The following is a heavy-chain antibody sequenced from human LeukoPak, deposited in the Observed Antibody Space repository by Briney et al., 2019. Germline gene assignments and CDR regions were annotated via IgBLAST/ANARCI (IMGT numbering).Heavy chain of an antibody. CDR2: IGTAGDT. J-gene: IGHJ5*02. CDR3: VRGHMLTGYYNFAWFDP. Sequence: SGGSLRLPCAASGFTFSSYDMHWVRQLTGKGLEWVSAIGTAGDTYYSDSVKGRFTISREDAKNSLYLQMNNLGAGDTAVYFCVRGHMLTGYYNFAWFDPWGQGTLVTVSS. D-gene: IGHD3-9*01. V-gene: IGHV3-13*01. CDR1: GFTFSSYD.